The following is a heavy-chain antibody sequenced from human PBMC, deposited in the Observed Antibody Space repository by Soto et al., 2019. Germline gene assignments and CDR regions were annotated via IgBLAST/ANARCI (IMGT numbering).Heavy chain of an antibody. Sequence: GGSLRLSCAAPGFTFTNYWMHWVRQAPGKGLVWVSRINNDGSSATYADSVKGRFTLSRDNAKNTLYLQLNSLTTEDTAVYYCAAPLTGTTETFDQWGQGTLVTVSS. CDR1: GFTFTNYW. CDR3: AAPLTGTTETFDQ. J-gene: IGHJ4*02. CDR2: INNDGSSA. D-gene: IGHD1-1*01. V-gene: IGHV3-74*01.